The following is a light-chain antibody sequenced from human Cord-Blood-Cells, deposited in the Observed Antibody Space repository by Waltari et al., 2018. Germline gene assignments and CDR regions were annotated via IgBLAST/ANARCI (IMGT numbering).Light chain of an antibody. CDR3: QSYDSSNWV. J-gene: IGLJ3*02. V-gene: IGLV6-57*01. Sequence: NFMLTQPHSVSESPGKTVTISCTRSSGSIASNYVQWYQQRPGSSPTPVLYEDNQRPSGVPDRFSGSIDSSSSSASLTISGLKTEDEADYYCQSYDSSNWVFGGGTKLTVL. CDR2: EDN. CDR1: SGSIASNY.